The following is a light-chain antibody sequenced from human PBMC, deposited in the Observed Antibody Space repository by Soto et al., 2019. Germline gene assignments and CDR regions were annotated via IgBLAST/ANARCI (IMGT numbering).Light chain of an antibody. Sequence: QSALTQPASVSGSPGQSITISCTGTSTDVNGRNYVSWYQQHPGKAPKVIIYEVTNRPSGISHRFSGSKSGNTASLTISGLQAEDEADYYCCSYTSGTSVFETGTKVTVL. J-gene: IGLJ1*01. CDR1: STDVNGRNY. CDR3: CSYTSGTSV. V-gene: IGLV2-14*01. CDR2: EVT.